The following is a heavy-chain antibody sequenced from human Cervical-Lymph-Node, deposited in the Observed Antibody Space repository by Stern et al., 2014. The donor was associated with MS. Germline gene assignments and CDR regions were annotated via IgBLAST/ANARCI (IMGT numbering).Heavy chain of an antibody. CDR3: ARSRSFPLGALDI. Sequence: VQLVESGGGLIQPGGSLRLSCAASGFTVSSDYLICVRQAAGKGLEWVSVIYAHGSTYFADSVEGRFTISRDISKNTLFLQLNSLRVDDTAVYYCARSRSFPLGALDIWGQGTVVTVSS. V-gene: IGHV3-53*01. CDR1: GFTVSSDY. J-gene: IGHJ3*02. CDR2: IYAHGST. D-gene: IGHD2/OR15-2a*01.